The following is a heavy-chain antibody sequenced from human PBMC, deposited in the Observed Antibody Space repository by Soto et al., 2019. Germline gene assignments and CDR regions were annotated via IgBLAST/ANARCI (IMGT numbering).Heavy chain of an antibody. CDR1: RYTFTSYA. V-gene: IGHV1-3*01. D-gene: IGHD6-19*01. CDR3: ARGPPSGWRFDY. Sequence: ASVKVSFKASRYTFTSYAMHWVRQAPGQRLEWMGWINAGNGNTKYSQKFQGRVTITRDTSASTAYMELGSLRSEDTAVYYCARGPPSGWRFDYWGQGTLVTVSS. CDR2: INAGNGNT. J-gene: IGHJ4*02.